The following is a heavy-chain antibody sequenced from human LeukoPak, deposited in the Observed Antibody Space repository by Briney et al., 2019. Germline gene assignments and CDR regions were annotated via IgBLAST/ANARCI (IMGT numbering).Heavy chain of an antibody. D-gene: IGHD6-19*01. CDR1: GGSISSYY. CDR2: FFYTGST. CDR3: ATLRGSSGWFDY. Sequence: SETLSLTCTVSGGSISSYYWSWIRQPPGKGLEWIGFFFYTGSTNYNPSLKSRVTIFTDASKNQFSLKLTSVTAADTAVYYCATLRGSSGWFDYWGQGTLVTVSS. V-gene: IGHV4-59*08. J-gene: IGHJ5*01.